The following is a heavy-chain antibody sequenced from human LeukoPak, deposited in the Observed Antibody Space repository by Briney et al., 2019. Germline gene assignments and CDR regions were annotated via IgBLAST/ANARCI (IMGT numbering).Heavy chain of an antibody. Sequence: PSETLSLTCTVSGGSISSSSYYWGWIRQPPGKGLEWIGSIYYSGSTYYNPSLKSRVTVSVDTSKNQFSLKLSSVTAADTAVYYCATPPVVATIRGDIWGQGTMVTVSS. D-gene: IGHD5-24*01. V-gene: IGHV4-39*07. CDR1: GGSISSSSYY. CDR3: ATPPVVATIRGDI. J-gene: IGHJ3*02. CDR2: IYYSGST.